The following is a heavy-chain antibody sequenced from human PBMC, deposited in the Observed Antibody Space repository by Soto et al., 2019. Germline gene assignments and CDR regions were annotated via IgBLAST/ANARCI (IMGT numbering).Heavy chain of an antibody. D-gene: IGHD1-1*01. CDR1: GFTFSSYE. CDR3: ATERYTDMDV. J-gene: IGHJ6*02. V-gene: IGHV3-48*03. CDR2: ISSSGETV. Sequence: EVQLLESGGGVVQPGGSLRLSCEVSGFTFSSYEMYWVRQAPGKGLEWVAYISSSGETVYYAGSVQGRFTISRDNAKNALYLPMSSQGAEDTAVYYCATERYTDMDVWGQGTTVTVSS.